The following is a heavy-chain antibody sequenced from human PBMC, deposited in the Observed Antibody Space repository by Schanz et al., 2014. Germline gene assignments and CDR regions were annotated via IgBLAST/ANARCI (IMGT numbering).Heavy chain of an antibody. D-gene: IGHD3-3*01. CDR2: ISYDELTT. CDR3: ARDKGGYYPFDY. Sequence: QVQLVESGGGVVQPGTSLRLSCAASGFSFSSYAMHWVRQAPGKGLEWVSLISYDELTTYSGDSVKGRFTISRDNSKNTVYLQMNSLRAEDTAVYYCARDKGGYYPFDYWGRGTLVTVSS. CDR1: GFSFSSYA. V-gene: IGHV3-30*04. J-gene: IGHJ4*02.